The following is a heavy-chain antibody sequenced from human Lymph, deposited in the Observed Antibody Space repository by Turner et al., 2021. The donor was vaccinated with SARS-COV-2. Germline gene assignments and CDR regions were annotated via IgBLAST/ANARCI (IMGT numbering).Heavy chain of an antibody. J-gene: IGHJ4*02. CDR2: INPNSGGT. CDR1: GYPFTGYY. Sequence: QVQLVHSGAVVKKPGASVKVSCKASGYPFTGYYMHWVRQAPGQGLGWMWWINPNSGGTNYAQKVQGRGTMTRDTSNSTAYMELSRLRADDTAVYYCARSRDLQSMVRGVDPFDYWGQGTLVTISS. V-gene: IGHV1-2*02. CDR3: ARSRDLQSMVRGVDPFDY. D-gene: IGHD3-10*01.